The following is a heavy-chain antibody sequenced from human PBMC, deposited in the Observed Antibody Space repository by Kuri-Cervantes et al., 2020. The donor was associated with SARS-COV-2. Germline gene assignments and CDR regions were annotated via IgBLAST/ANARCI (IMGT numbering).Heavy chain of an antibody. CDR1: GFTFGDYA. Sequence: GGSLRLSCTASGFTFGDYAMNWFRQTPGKGLEWVSYISGSGFSIYYADSLKGRFTISRDNAKNSLYLQMNSLTAEDTAVYYCARGGRYYFDYRGQGSLVTVSS. D-gene: IGHD1-26*01. J-gene: IGHJ4*02. V-gene: IGHV3-48*03. CDR3: ARGGRYYFDY. CDR2: ISGSGFSI.